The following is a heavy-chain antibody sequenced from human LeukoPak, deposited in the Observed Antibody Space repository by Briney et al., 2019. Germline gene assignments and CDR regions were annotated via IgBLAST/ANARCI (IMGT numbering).Heavy chain of an antibody. J-gene: IGHJ4*02. CDR1: GFTFSSYS. Sequence: PGGSPRLSCAASGFTFSSYSMNWVRQAPGKGLEWVSYISSSSSTIYYADSVKGRFTISRDNAKNSLYLQMNSLRDEDTAVYYCASIGYCSGGSCYSGRALFDYWGQGTLVTVSS. CDR2: ISSSSSTI. V-gene: IGHV3-48*02. D-gene: IGHD2-15*01. CDR3: ASIGYCSGGSCYSGRALFDY.